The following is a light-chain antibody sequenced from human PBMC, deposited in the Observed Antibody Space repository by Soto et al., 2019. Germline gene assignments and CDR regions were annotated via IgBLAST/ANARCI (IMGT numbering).Light chain of an antibody. Sequence: EIVLTQFPGTLSLSPGERATLSCRASQSVSSSYLAWYQQNRGQAPRLLIYGASSRAPGIPDRFGGSGSGTDFTLTISRLEPEDFAVYHCQQYGSSRWTFGQGTKVDIK. V-gene: IGKV3-20*01. CDR1: QSVSSSY. CDR3: QQYGSSRWT. J-gene: IGKJ1*01. CDR2: GAS.